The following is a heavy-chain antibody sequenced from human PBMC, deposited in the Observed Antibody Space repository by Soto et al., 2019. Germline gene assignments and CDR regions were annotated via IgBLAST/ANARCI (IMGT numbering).Heavy chain of an antibody. D-gene: IGHD5-12*01. Sequence: PGESLKISCQASGYTFTGHWISWVRQMPGKGLEWMGRIDPSDSYTDYSPTVQGHVTMSADKSINTAYLQWSSLQASDTAVYYCTRHTGYDSSLDYWGKGTLVTVAS. CDR2: IDPSDSYT. CDR1: GYTFTGHW. V-gene: IGHV5-10-1*01. J-gene: IGHJ4*02. CDR3: TRHTGYDSSLDY.